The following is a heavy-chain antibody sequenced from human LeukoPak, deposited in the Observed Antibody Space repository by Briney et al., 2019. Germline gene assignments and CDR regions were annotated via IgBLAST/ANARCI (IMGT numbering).Heavy chain of an antibody. CDR1: GFTFSNAW. D-gene: IGHD3-3*01. CDR2: IKSKTDGGTT. J-gene: IGHJ6*04. V-gene: IGHV3-15*01. Sequence: GGSLRLSCAASGFTFSNAWMSWVRQAPGKGLERVGRIKSKTDGGTTNYAAPVKGRFTISRDDSKSIAYLQMNSLKTEDTAVYCCTVGDVWGKGTTVTVSS. CDR3: TVGDV.